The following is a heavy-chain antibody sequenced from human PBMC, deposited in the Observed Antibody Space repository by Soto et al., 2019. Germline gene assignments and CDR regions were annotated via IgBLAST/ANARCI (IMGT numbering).Heavy chain of an antibody. Sequence: QEQLVESGGDVVQPGRSLTLSCAASGFTFSANAMHWVRQAPGKGLEWVAVIAYDGTIKIYRDSVKGRFTISRDDSKSTLYLQMNSLRPEGPAVYYCARDKIKGAPDYLDSWGQGTLVTVSS. J-gene: IGHJ4*02. D-gene: IGHD1-26*01. CDR1: GFTFSANA. V-gene: IGHV3-30-3*01. CDR3: ARDKIKGAPDYLDS. CDR2: IAYDGTIK.